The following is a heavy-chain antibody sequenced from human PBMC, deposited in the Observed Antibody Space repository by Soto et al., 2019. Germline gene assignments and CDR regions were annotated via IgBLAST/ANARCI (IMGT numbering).Heavy chain of an antibody. J-gene: IGHJ4*02. CDR1: GGTFSSYA. V-gene: IGHV1-69*01. CDR2: IIPIFGTS. Sequence: QVQLVQSGAEVKKPGSSVKVSCKASGGTFSSYAISWVRQAPGQGLEWMGGIIPIFGTSNYAQKFQGRVTITADESTSTDYMELSSLRSEDTAVYSCASYDSSGYYSDYWGQGTLVTVSS. D-gene: IGHD3-22*01. CDR3: ASYDSSGYYSDY.